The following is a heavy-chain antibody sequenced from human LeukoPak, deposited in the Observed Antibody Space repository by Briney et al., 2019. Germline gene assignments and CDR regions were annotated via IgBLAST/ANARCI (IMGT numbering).Heavy chain of an antibody. V-gene: IGHV4-59*08. J-gene: IGHJ3*02. CDR3: ATQKYDYVWGSYRYDAFDI. D-gene: IGHD3-16*02. CDR2: IYYSGST. CDR1: GGSISSYY. Sequence: SETLSLTCTVSGGSISSYYWSWIRQPPGKGLEWIGYIYYSGSTNYNPSLKSRVTISVDTSKNQFSLELSSVTAADTAVYYCATQKYDYVWGSYRYDAFDIWGQGTMVTVSS.